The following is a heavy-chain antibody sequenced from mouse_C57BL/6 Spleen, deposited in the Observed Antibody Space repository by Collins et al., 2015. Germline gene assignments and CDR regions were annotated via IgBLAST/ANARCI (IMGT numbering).Heavy chain of an antibody. CDR2: ISNLAYSI. Sequence: PGGSRKLSCAASGFTFSDYGMAWVRQAPGKGPEWVAFISNLAYSIYYADTVTGRFTISRENAKNTLYLEMSSLRSEDTAMYYCARDYYGSSYWYFDVWGAGTTVTVSS. J-gene: IGHJ1*01. CDR1: GFTFSDYG. CDR3: ARDYYGSSYWYFDV. D-gene: IGHD1-1*01. V-gene: IGHV5-15*02.